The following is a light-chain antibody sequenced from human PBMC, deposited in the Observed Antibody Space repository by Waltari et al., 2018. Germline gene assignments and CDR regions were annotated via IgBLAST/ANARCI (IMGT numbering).Light chain of an antibody. V-gene: IGLV1-40*01. CDR2: GDT. CDR1: SPNIGAGYD. Sequence: QSVLTQPPSVSGAPGQRVTIPCTGSSPNIGAGYDVHWYHQLPGTAPKLLIHGDTNRPSGVPDRFSGSKSGTSASLAIAGLQAEDEADYYCQSYDSSLSGSWVFGTGTKVTVL. CDR3: QSYDSSLSGSWV. J-gene: IGLJ1*01.